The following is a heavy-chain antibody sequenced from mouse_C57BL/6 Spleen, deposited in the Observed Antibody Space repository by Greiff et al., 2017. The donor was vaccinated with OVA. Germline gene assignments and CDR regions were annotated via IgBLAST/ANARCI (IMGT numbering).Heavy chain of an antibody. CDR1: GYTFTTYP. Sequence: VKLMESGAELVKPGASVKMSCKASGYTFTTYPIEWMKQNHGKSLEWIGNFHPYNDDTKYNEKFKGKATLTVDKSSSTVYLELSRLTSDDSAVYYCAREDYYSNSFAYWGQGTLVTVSA. J-gene: IGHJ3*01. D-gene: IGHD2-5*01. V-gene: IGHV1-47*01. CDR3: AREDYYSNSFAY. CDR2: FHPYNDDT.